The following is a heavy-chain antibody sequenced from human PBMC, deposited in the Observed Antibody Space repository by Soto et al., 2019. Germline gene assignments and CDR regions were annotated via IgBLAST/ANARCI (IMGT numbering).Heavy chain of an antibody. Sequence: QVQLVESGGGVVQPGRSLRLSCAASGFTFSSYGMHWVRQAPGKGLEWVAVISYDGSNKYYADSVKGRFTISRDNSKNTLYLQMNSLRAEDTAVYHCASGTYYDFWSKEYWGQGTLVTVSS. CDR2: ISYDGSNK. V-gene: IGHV3-30*03. J-gene: IGHJ4*02. D-gene: IGHD3-3*01. CDR1: GFTFSSYG. CDR3: ASGTYYDFWSKEY.